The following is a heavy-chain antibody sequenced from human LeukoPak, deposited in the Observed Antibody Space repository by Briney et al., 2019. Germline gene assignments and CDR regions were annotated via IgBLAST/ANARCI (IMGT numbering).Heavy chain of an antibody. J-gene: IGHJ6*03. CDR1: GYTFTGYY. CDR3: ARGDVVVPAATPFSYYYYMDV. V-gene: IGHV1-2*02. Sequence: ASVKVSCKASGYTFTGYYMHWVRQAPGQGLEWMGWINPNCGGTNYAQKFQGRVTMTRDTSISTAYMELSRLRSDDTAVYYCARGDVVVPAATPFSYYYYMDVWGKGTTVTVSS. CDR2: INPNCGGT. D-gene: IGHD2-2*01.